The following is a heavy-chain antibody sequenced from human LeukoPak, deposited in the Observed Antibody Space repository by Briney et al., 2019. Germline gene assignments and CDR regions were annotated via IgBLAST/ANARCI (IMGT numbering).Heavy chain of an antibody. CDR2: IRSKANSYAT. J-gene: IGHJ6*03. CDR1: GFTFSSYE. CDR3: TRRARHNWKVYYMDV. V-gene: IGHV3-73*01. D-gene: IGHD1-20*01. Sequence: QPGGSLRLSCAASGFTFSSYEMHWVRQASGKGLEWVGRIRSKANSYATAYAASVKGRFTISRDDSKNTAYLQMNSLKTEDTAVYYCTRRARHNWKVYYMDVWGKGTTVTVSS.